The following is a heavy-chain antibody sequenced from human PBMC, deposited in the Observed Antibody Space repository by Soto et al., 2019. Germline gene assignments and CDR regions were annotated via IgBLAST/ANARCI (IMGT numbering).Heavy chain of an antibody. Sequence: PGGSLRLSCAASGFTFSGSAMHWVRQASGKGLEWVGRIRSKANSYATAYAASVKGRFTISRDDSKNTAYLQMNSLKTEDTAVYYCNRLIGTNDFDYWGQGTLVTVSS. V-gene: IGHV3-73*01. D-gene: IGHD2-8*01. CDR2: IRSKANSYAT. J-gene: IGHJ4*02. CDR1: GFTFSGSA. CDR3: NRLIGTNDFDY.